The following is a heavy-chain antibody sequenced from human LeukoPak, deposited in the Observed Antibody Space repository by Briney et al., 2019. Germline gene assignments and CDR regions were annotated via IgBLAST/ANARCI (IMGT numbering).Heavy chain of an antibody. V-gene: IGHV6-1*01. Sequence: SQTLSLTCAISGDSVSXXXXAWNWIRQSPXXGXXWLGRTYYRSKWYNDYAVSVKSRITINPDTSKNQFSLKLSSVTAADTAVYYCAREGRWLRYWGQGTLVTVSS. CDR3: AREGRWLRY. CDR2: TYYRSKWYN. J-gene: IGHJ4*02. D-gene: IGHD5-12*01. CDR1: GDSVSXXXXA.